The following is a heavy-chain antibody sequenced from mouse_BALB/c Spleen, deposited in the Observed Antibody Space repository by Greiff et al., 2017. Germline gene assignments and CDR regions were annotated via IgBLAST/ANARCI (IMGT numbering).Heavy chain of an antibody. J-gene: IGHJ4*01. Sequence: VQLQQSGAELAKPGASVKMSCKASGYTFNSYWMHWVKQRPGQGLEWIGYINPSTGYTEYNQKFKDKATVTADKSSSTAYMQLSSLTSEDSAVYYCATLRLPGAMDYWGQGTSVTVSS. D-gene: IGHD1-2*01. V-gene: IGHV1-7*01. CDR3: ATLRLPGAMDY. CDR1: GYTFNSYW. CDR2: INPSTGYT.